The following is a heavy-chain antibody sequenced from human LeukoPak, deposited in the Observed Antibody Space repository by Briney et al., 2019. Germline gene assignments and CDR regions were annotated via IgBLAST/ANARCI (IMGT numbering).Heavy chain of an antibody. CDR1: GGSISSYY. CDR3: ARDRPYDSSGYYFNWFDP. Sequence: PSETLSLTCTVSGGSISSYYWSWIRQPPGKGLEWIGSIYYSGSTYYNPSLKSRVTISVDTSKNQFSLKLSSVTAADTAVYYCARDRPYDSSGYYFNWFDPWGQGTLVTVSS. D-gene: IGHD3-22*01. V-gene: IGHV4-59*12. J-gene: IGHJ5*02. CDR2: IYYSGST.